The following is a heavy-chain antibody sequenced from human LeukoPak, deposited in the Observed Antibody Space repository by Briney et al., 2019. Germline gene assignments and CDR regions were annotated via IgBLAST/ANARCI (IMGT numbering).Heavy chain of an antibody. V-gene: IGHV3-30-3*01. J-gene: IGHJ4*02. CDR3: ARGKGIVVVPAAPLFDS. D-gene: IGHD2-2*01. CDR1: GFTFSSYA. CDR2: ISYDGSNK. Sequence: SGGSLRLSCAASGFTFSSYAMHWVRQAPGKGLEWVAVISYDGSNKYYADSVKGRFTISRDNSKNTLYLQMNSLRAEDTAVYYCARGKGIVVVPAAPLFDSWGQGTLVTVSS.